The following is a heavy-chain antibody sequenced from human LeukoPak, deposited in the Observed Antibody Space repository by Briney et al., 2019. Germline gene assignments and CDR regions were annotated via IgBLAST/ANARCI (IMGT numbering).Heavy chain of an antibody. D-gene: IGHD3-10*01. V-gene: IGHV1-18*01. J-gene: IGHJ4*02. CDR3: ARDPPLLLWFGELFEDY. CDR2: ISAYNGNT. Sequence: ASVTVSCKASGYTFTSYGISWVRQAPGQGREWMGWISAYNGNTNYAQKLQGRVTMTTDTSTSTAYMELRSLRSDDTAVYYCARDPPLLLWFGELFEDYWGQGTLVTVSS. CDR1: GYTFTSYG.